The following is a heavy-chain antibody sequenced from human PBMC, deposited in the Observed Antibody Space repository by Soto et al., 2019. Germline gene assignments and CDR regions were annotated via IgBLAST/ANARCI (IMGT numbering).Heavy chain of an antibody. D-gene: IGHD3-9*01. Sequence: SETLSRTGTVSGGSVSSGSYYWSWIRQPPGKGLEWIGYIYYSGSTNYNPSRKRRVTISVDTSKNQSSLKRSSVTAPHPAVYYCPTNVFPFFGILTRYSPPPPLDYWGQGTLVTVSS. CDR2: IYYSGST. CDR3: PTNVFPFFGILTRYSPPPPLDY. V-gene: IGHV4-61*01. CDR1: GGSVSSGSYY. J-gene: IGHJ4*02.